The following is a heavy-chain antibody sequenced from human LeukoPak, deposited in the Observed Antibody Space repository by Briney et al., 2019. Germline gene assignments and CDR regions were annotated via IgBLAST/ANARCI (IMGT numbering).Heavy chain of an antibody. V-gene: IGHV1-8*01. CDR1: GYTFTSYD. CDR2: MNPNSGNT. J-gene: IGHJ6*02. CDR3: ARGPPIYYYYYGMDV. Sequence: ASVKVSCKASGYTFTSYDTNWVRQATGQGLEWMGWMNPNSGNTGYAQKFQGRVTMTRNTSISTAYMELSSLRSEDTAVYYCARGPPIYYYYYGMDVWGQGTTVTVSS.